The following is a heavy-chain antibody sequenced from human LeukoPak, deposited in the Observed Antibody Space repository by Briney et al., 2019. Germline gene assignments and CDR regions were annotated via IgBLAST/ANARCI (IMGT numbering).Heavy chain of an antibody. CDR2: IYPGDSDT. Sequence: GESLKISCKGSGYSSTSCWIGWARQMPGKGLEWMGIIYPGDSDTRYSPSFQGQVTISADKSISTAYLQWSSLKASDTAMYYCARQRGIAVAGSQIDYWGQGTLVTVSS. J-gene: IGHJ4*02. CDR3: ARQRGIAVAGSQIDY. V-gene: IGHV5-51*01. CDR1: GYSSTSCW. D-gene: IGHD6-19*01.